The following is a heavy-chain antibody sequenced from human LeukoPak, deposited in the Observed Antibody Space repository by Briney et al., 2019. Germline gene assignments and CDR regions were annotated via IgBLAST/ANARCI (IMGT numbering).Heavy chain of an antibody. CDR2: IFPCDSDN. J-gene: IGHJ4*02. Sequence: AWGAPKIPWKGSGYIFNSYWISLVLQMPGKGVGWMGIIFPCDSDNRYCPSFQGHVTITADQSISTAYLQSSSLKASDTAMYYCARGSVRVTRKSFDYWGQGALVTVSS. CDR3: ARGSVRVTRKSFDY. CDR1: GYIFNSYW. V-gene: IGHV5-51*03. D-gene: IGHD4-17*01.